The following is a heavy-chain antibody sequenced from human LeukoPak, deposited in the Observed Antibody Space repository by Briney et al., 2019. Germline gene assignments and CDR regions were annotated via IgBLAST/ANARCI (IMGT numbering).Heavy chain of an antibody. D-gene: IGHD6-6*01. CDR2: ISSSGSTI. V-gene: IGHV3-48*01. CDR1: GFTFSSYS. Sequence: GGSLRLSCAASGFTFSSYSMNWVRQAPGKGLEWVSYISSSGSTIYYADSVKGRFTISRDNSKNTLYLQMNSLRAEDTAVYYCAGPSSSSEAHDYWGQGTLVTVSS. CDR3: AGPSSSSEAHDY. J-gene: IGHJ4*02.